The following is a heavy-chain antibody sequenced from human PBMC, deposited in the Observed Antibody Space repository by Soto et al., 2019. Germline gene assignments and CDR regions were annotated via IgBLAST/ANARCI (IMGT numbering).Heavy chain of an antibody. CDR3: ARLYYYDSTSDAFDI. CDR1: GGSISSGGYY. D-gene: IGHD3-22*01. Sequence: SETLSLTCTVSGGSISSGGYYWSWIRQHPGKGLEWIGYIYYSGSTYYNPSLKSRVTISVDTSKNQFSLKLSSVTAADTAVYYCARLYYYDSTSDAFDIWGQGTMVTV. V-gene: IGHV4-31*03. CDR2: IYYSGST. J-gene: IGHJ3*02.